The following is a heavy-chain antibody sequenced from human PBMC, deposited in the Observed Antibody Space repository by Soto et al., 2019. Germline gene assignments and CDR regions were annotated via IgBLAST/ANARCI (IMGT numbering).Heavy chain of an antibody. D-gene: IGHD3-16*01. Sequence: ASVKVSCKASGYTFTSYDINWVRQATGQGLEWMGWMNPNSGNTGYAQKFQGRVTMTRNTSISTAYMGLSSLRSEDTAVYYCARGLMITFGGVTEMDVWGKGTTVTVSS. J-gene: IGHJ6*04. V-gene: IGHV1-8*01. CDR1: GYTFTSYD. CDR3: ARGLMITFGGVTEMDV. CDR2: MNPNSGNT.